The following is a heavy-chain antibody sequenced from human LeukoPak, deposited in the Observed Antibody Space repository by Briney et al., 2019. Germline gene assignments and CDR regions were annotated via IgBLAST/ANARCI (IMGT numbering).Heavy chain of an antibody. Sequence: GGSLRLPCAPSGFTYSNYAMRWVRQAPGKALEWVSDISGSGGSTYHADSVKGRFTISRDNSNNTLYLQMNSLRAEDTAIYYCAKVRSAVVAAATNYWGQGTLVTVSS. CDR1: GFTYSNYA. J-gene: IGHJ4*02. CDR3: AKVRSAVVAAATNY. D-gene: IGHD2-15*01. V-gene: IGHV3-23*01. CDR2: ISGSGGST.